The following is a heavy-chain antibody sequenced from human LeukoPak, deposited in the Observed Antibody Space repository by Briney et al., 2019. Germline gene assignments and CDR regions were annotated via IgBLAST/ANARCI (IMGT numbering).Heavy chain of an antibody. CDR3: ASLAATRSYYYYYYMDV. CDR1: GGSISSSNW. CDR2: IYHSGST. J-gene: IGHJ6*03. Sequence: SGTLSLTCAVSGGSISSSNWWSWVRQPPGKGLEWIGEIYHSGSTNYNPSLKSRVTISVDTSKNQFSLKLSSVTAADTAVYYCASLAATRSYYYYYYMDVWGKGTTVTVSS. D-gene: IGHD2-15*01. V-gene: IGHV4-4*02.